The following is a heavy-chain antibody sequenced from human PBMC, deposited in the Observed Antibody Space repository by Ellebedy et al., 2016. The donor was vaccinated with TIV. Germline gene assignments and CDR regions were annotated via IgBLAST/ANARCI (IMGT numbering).Heavy chain of an antibody. Sequence: GGSLRLSCATSGFTFSNYWMTWVRQAPGKGLEWVANKKQDGSEKYYVDSVMGRFSISRDNTKNSLYLQMNSLTDEDTAVYYCARDQWLGRAYYFDSWGQGTLVTVSS. D-gene: IGHD6-19*01. J-gene: IGHJ4*02. CDR3: ARDQWLGRAYYFDS. CDR2: KKQDGSEK. V-gene: IGHV3-7*01. CDR1: GFTFSNYW.